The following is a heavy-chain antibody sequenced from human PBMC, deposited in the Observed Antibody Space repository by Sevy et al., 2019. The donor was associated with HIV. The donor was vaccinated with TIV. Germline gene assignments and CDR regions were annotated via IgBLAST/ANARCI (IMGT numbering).Heavy chain of an antibody. CDR3: ARDYGGNDYYDSSGYFSAFDI. CDR1: GFTFSSYG. J-gene: IGHJ3*02. V-gene: IGHV3-33*01. CDR2: IWYDGSNK. Sequence: GGSLRLSCAASGFTFSSYGMHWVRQAPGKELEWVAVIWYDGSNKYYADSVKGRFTISRDNSKNTLYLQMNSLRAEDTAVYYCARDYGGNDYYDSSGYFSAFDIWGQGTMVTVSS. D-gene: IGHD3-22*01.